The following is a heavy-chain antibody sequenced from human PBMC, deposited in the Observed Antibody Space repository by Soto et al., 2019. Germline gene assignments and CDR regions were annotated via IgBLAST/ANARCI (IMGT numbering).Heavy chain of an antibody. CDR1: GYTFTGYY. CDR3: ARQRGVIPAAYYFDY. CDR2: INPNSGGT. D-gene: IGHD3-16*02. V-gene: IGHV1-2*04. Sequence: ASVKVSCKASGYTFTGYYMHWVRQAPGQGLEWMGWINPNSGGTNYAQKFQGWVTMTRDTSISTAYMELSRLRSDDTAVYYCARQRGVIPAAYYFDYWGQGTLVTVSS. J-gene: IGHJ4*02.